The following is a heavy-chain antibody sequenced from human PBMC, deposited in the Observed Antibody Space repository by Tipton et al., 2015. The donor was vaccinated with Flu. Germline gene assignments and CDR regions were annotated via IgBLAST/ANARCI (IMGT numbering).Heavy chain of an antibody. CDR3: ARRDCSNYVSDPKSWFDP. V-gene: IGHV4-39*01. D-gene: IGHD4-11*01. J-gene: IGHJ5*02. CDR1: GYSIISSSYS. CDR2: MYHTGSA. Sequence: TLSLTCTVSGYSIISSSYSWGWIRQPPGKGLEWIGNMYHTGSAYYNPSLKSRVTISLDTSRNQLSLKLASVTAADTAVYYCARRDCSNYVSDPKSWFDPWGQGTLVTISS.